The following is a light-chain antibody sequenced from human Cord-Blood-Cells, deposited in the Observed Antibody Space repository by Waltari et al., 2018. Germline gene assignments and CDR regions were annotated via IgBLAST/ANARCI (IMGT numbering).Light chain of an antibody. Sequence: QSVLTQPPSASGTPGQRLTIPCSGSSSNIRTNHVYWYQQLPGTAPKLLIYRNNQRPSGVPDRFSGSKSGTSASLAISGLRSEDEADYYCAAWDDSLSGRVFGGGTKLTVL. V-gene: IGLV1-47*01. CDR3: AAWDDSLSGRV. CDR1: SSNIRTNH. J-gene: IGLJ3*02. CDR2: RNN.